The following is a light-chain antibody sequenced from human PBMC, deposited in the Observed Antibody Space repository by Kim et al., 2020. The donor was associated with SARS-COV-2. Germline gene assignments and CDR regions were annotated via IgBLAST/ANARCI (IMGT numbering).Light chain of an antibody. J-gene: IGLJ2*01. V-gene: IGLV3-19*01. CDR2: GRS. CDR3: NSRDSSSNHLI. CDR1: RLRNYY. Sequence: ALGQTVRITCQGDRLRNYYASWYQQKPGQAPVVVMYGRSDRPSGIPDRFSGARTGNTASLTITGAQAEDEADYYCNSRDSSSNHLIFGGGTQLTVL.